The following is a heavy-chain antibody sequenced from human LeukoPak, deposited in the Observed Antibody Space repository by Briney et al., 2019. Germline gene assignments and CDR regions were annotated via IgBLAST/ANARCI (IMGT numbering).Heavy chain of an antibody. Sequence: GGSLRISCAASGFTFSNYWMTWVRQAPGKGLEWVANIKPDGSAQYYADSVRGRFTISRDNAKNSLYLQMNSLRVEDTAVYYCTRDENNWNSGKSWGQGTMVTVSS. CDR2: IKPDGSAQ. D-gene: IGHD1-7*01. J-gene: IGHJ3*01. CDR3: TRDENNWNSGKS. V-gene: IGHV3-7*01. CDR1: GFTFSNYW.